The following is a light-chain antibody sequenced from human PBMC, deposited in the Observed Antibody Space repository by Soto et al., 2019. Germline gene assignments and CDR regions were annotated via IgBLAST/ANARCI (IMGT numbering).Light chain of an antibody. CDR3: CSHSTSSARV. Sequence: QSALTQSASVSGSPGQSITISCTGTDNDVGGYDFVSWYQQHPGRAPKLLIHQVTIRLSGISSRFSGSTSGNTASLTITGLQPEDEAMYFCCSHSTSSARVFGGGTQLTV. CDR2: QVT. V-gene: IGLV2-14*01. J-gene: IGLJ3*02. CDR1: DNDVGGYDF.